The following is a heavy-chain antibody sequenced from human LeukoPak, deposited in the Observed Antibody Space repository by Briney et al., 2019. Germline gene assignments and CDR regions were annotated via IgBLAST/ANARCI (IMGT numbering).Heavy chain of an antibody. V-gene: IGHV1-2*02. D-gene: IGHD2/OR15-2a*01. J-gene: IGHJ4*02. CDR3: ARVSLARAFHAPPPKD. CDR2: INPNSGGT. CDR1: GYTFTGYY. Sequence: ASVKVSCKASGYTFTGYYMHWVRQAPGQGLEWMGWINPNSGGTNYAQKFQGRVTMTRDTSISTAYMELSRLRSDDTAVYYCARVSLARAFHAPPPKDWGQGTLVTVSS.